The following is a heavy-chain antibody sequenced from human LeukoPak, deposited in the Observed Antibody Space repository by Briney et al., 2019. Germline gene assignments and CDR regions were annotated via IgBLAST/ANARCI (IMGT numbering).Heavy chain of an antibody. Sequence: PSETLSLTCTVSGGSISSYYWSWIRQPPGKGLEWIGYIYYSGSTNYNPSLKSRVTISVDTSKNQFSLKLSSMTAADTAVYYCARGDSDYYDSSGIDAFDIWGQGTMVTVSS. J-gene: IGHJ3*02. D-gene: IGHD3-22*01. CDR2: IYYSGST. CDR3: ARGDSDYYDSSGIDAFDI. V-gene: IGHV4-59*01. CDR1: GGSISSYY.